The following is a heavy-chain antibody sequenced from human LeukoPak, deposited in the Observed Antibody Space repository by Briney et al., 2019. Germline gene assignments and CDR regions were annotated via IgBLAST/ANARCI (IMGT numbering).Heavy chain of an antibody. CDR2: ISAYNGNT. D-gene: IGHD3-10*01. J-gene: IGHJ4*02. Sequence: ASVKVSCKASGYTFTSYGISWVRQAPGQGLEWMGWISAYNGNTNYAQKLQGRVTMTTDTSTSTAYMELRSLRSDDTAVYYCPRDLYYGSGSYRLVDYWGQGTLVTVSS. V-gene: IGHV1-18*01. CDR1: GYTFTSYG. CDR3: PRDLYYGSGSYRLVDY.